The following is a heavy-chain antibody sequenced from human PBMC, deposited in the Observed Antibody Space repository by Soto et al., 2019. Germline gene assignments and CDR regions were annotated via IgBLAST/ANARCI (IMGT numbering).Heavy chain of an antibody. CDR1: AGSISSYY. Sequence: QVQLQESGPGLVKPSETLSLTCTVSAGSISSYYWSWIRQPPGKGLEWIGYIYYSGRTNYNPSLKSRFTTSVVTSKNQFALKLSSVTAADTAVYYCARHGGSSSFGNYYSYYMDVWGKGTTLTVSS. CDR2: IYYSGRT. CDR3: ARHGGSSSFGNYYSYYMDV. V-gene: IGHV4-59*08. D-gene: IGHD6-6*01. J-gene: IGHJ6*03.